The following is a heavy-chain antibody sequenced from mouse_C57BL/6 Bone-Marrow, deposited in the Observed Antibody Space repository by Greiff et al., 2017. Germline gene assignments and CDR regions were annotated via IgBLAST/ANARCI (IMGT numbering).Heavy chain of an antibody. CDR3: AREGYSNYEMDY. D-gene: IGHD2-5*01. Sequence: VQLKQPGAELVMPGASVKLSCKASGYTFTSYWMHWVKQRPGQGLEWIGEIDPSDSYTNYNQKFKGKSTLTVDKSSSTAYMQLSSLTSEDSAVYYCAREGYSNYEMDYWGQGTSVTVSS. V-gene: IGHV1-69*01. CDR2: IDPSDSYT. CDR1: GYTFTSYW. J-gene: IGHJ4*01.